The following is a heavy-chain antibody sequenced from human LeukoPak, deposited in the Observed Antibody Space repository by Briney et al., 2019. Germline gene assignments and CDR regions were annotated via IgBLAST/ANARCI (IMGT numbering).Heavy chain of an antibody. CDR2: IDSTGNT. D-gene: IGHD6-19*01. V-gene: IGHV4-39*07. Sequence: PSETLSLTCTVSGGSISSSGYYWGWIRQPPGKGLEYFASIDSTGNTYYNPSLQSRVTISADTSRNQFSLKLSSVTAADTAVYYCTRDRGQWVVDYWGQGTLVTVSS. CDR1: GGSISSSGYY. J-gene: IGHJ4*02. CDR3: TRDRGQWVVDY.